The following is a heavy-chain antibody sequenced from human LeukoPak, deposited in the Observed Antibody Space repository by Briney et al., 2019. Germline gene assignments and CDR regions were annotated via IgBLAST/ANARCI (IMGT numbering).Heavy chain of an antibody. V-gene: IGHV1-2*02. Sequence: GASVKVSCKASGYTFTDYYIHWVRQAPGQGLEWMGWINPNSGGTNYAQKFQGRVTMTTDTSTSTAYMELRSLRSDDTAVYYCARSKIVVDYYFDYWGQGTLVTVSS. J-gene: IGHJ4*02. CDR3: ARSKIVVDYYFDY. CDR1: GYTFTDYY. CDR2: INPNSGGT. D-gene: IGHD3-22*01.